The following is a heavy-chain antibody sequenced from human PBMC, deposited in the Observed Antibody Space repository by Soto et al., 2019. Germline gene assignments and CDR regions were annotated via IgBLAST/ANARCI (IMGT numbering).Heavy chain of an antibody. CDR2: ISGSGTMK. Sequence: PGGSLILSCVASGFTFRNHAMTWVRQAPGKGLEWVSGISGSGTMKYYADSVRGHFIISRDNAKNTLHLQMDNLRVEDTAVYYCAKEAEENEQVPIPGDNWGQGTLVTVSS. D-gene: IGHD2-2*02. CDR3: AKEAEENEQVPIPGDN. CDR1: GFTFRNHA. J-gene: IGHJ4*02. V-gene: IGHV3-23*01.